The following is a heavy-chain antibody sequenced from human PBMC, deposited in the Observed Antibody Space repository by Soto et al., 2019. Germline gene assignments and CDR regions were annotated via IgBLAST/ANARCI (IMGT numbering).Heavy chain of an antibody. CDR2: IYWDDDK. V-gene: IGHV2-5*02. J-gene: IGHJ5*02. CDR1: GFSLTTSRVC. CDR3: AHRTTTMTWWFDP. Sequence: QITLKESGPTLVKPTQTLTLTCTFSGFSLTTSRVCVGCLRQPPGTALEWLALIYWDDDKRYSPSLKSRLTITQDTANNQVGLAMTHMDPAETGTYCCAHRTTTMTWWFDPWGQGTLVTVSS. D-gene: IGHD4-17*01.